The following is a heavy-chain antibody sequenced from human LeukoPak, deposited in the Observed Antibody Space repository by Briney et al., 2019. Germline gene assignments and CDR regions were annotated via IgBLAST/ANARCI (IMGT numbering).Heavy chain of an antibody. Sequence: SVKVSCKASVGTFSRYAIRWVRQAPGQGLECMGELIPIFGTANYAQKFQGGVTITADESTSTAYMELSSLRSEDTAVYYCARTRSVPAVYTQYYFDYWGQGTLVTVSS. D-gene: IGHD2-2*01. V-gene: IGHV1-69*13. CDR3: ARTRSVPAVYTQYYFDY. CDR2: LIPIFGTA. J-gene: IGHJ4*02. CDR1: VGTFSRYA.